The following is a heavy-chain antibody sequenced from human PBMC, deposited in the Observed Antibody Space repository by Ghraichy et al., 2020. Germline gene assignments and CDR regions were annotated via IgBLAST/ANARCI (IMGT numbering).Heavy chain of an antibody. CDR3: ARDRGALARLGGMDV. CDR1: GFTFSRYS. V-gene: IGHV3-48*02. CDR2: ISSSSTI. Sequence: GGSLRLSCAASGFTFSRYSMTWVRQAPGKGLEWVSYISSSSTIFYADSVKGRFTISRDNAKNSLYLQMNSLRDEDTAVYYCARDRGALARLGGMDVWGQGTTVSVSS. J-gene: IGHJ6*02. D-gene: IGHD3-16*01.